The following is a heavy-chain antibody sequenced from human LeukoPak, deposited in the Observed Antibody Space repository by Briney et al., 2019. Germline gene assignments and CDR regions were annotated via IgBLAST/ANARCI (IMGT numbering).Heavy chain of an antibody. CDR1: GGSFSGYY. Sequence: SETLSLTXAVYGGSFSGYYWSWIRQPPGKGLEWIGEINHSGSTNYNPSLKSRVTISVDTSKNQFSLKLSSVTAADTAVYYCARRATVTTHWGQGTLVTVSS. D-gene: IGHD4-17*01. CDR3: ARRATVTTH. V-gene: IGHV4-34*01. CDR2: INHSGST. J-gene: IGHJ4*02.